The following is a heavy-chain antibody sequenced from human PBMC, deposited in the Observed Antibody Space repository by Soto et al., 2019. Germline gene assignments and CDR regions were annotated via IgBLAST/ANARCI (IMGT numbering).Heavy chain of an antibody. CDR3: ARSPTRTNYADYFDP. D-gene: IGHD4-17*01. CDR2: IYSGGGT. Sequence: EVQLVESGGGLVQPGGSLRLSCAASGFTVSNNYMSWVCQAAGKGLEYVSVIYSGGGTYYADSVKGRFTISRDNSKNTLYLQMNSLGAADTAVYYCARSPTRTNYADYFDPWGQGTLVTVSS. V-gene: IGHV3-66*01. J-gene: IGHJ5*02. CDR1: GFTVSNNY.